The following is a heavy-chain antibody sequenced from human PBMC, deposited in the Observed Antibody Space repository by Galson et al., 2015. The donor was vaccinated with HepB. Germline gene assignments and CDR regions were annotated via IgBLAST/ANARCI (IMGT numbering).Heavy chain of an antibody. CDR3: TTVTRNYGYGPLRY. J-gene: IGHJ4*02. CDR1: GFTFTTYA. V-gene: IGHV3-49*04. Sequence: SLRLSCAASGFTFTTYAMTWVRQAPGKGLEYIGFIRSKAYAETTEYAASVEGTFTISRDDSKSSVYLQMNSLKIEDTAIYYCTTVTRNYGYGPLRYWGQGTLVTVSS. CDR2: IRSKAYAETT. D-gene: IGHD5-18*01.